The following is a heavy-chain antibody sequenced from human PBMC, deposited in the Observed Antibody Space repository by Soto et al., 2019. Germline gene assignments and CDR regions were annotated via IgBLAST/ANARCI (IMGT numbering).Heavy chain of an antibody. V-gene: IGHV3-15*01. CDR2: IKSKADGETI. J-gene: IGHJ4*02. D-gene: IGHD3-22*01. CDR1: GFTFSNAL. Sequence: GGSLRLCCAGSGFTFSNALMDWVRQAPGKGLEWVGRIKSKADGETIAYAAPVRGTFIISRDDSKNTVYLQMNGLRTEDTAVYYCATGGYYFDFWGQGTLVTVSS. CDR3: ATGGYYFDF.